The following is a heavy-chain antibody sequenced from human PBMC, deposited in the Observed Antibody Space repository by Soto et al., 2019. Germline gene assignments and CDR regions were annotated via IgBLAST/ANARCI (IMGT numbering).Heavy chain of an antibody. D-gene: IGHD3-22*01. CDR3: APRGPYYYDSSGYRVDY. V-gene: IGHV3-23*01. CDR2: ISGSGGST. CDR1: GFTFSSYA. J-gene: IGHJ4*02. Sequence: PGGSLRLSCAASGFTFSSYAMSWVRQAPGKGLEWVSAISGSGGSTYYADSVKGRFTISRDNSKNTLYLQMNSLRAEDTAVYYCAPRGPYYYDSSGYRVDYWGQGTLVTVSS.